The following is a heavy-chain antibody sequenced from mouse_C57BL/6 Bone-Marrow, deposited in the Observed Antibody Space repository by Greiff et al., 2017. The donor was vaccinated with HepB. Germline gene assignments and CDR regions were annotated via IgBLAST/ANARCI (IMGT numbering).Heavy chain of an antibody. Sequence: QVQLQQSGAELVRPGASVKLSCKASGYTFTDYYINWVKQRPGQGLEWIARIYPGSGNTYYNEKFKGKATLTAEKSSSTAYMQLSSLTSEDSAVYFCARSGSNYWFAYWGQGTLVTVSA. CDR3: ARSGSNYWFAY. CDR2: IYPGSGNT. J-gene: IGHJ3*01. V-gene: IGHV1-76*01. D-gene: IGHD2-5*01. CDR1: GYTFTDYY.